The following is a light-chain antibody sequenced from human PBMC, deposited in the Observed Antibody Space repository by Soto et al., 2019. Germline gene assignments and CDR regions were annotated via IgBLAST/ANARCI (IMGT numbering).Light chain of an antibody. J-gene: IGKJ3*01. CDR3: QQSYSTPRW. Sequence: DIQMTQSPSSLSASVGDRVTITCRASQSISSYLNWYQQKPGKAPKLLIYAASSLQSGVPSRFSGSGSGTDFTLTISSLQPEDFATYYCQQSYSTPRWFGPGTKVDIK. CDR2: AAS. V-gene: IGKV1-39*01. CDR1: QSISSY.